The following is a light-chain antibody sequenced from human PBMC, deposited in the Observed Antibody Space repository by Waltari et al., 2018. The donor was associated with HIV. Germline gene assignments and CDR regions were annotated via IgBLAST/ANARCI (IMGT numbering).Light chain of an antibody. CDR1: RRADFNF. J-gene: IGLJ2*01. CDR2: EGK. Sequence: QSALAQPASVSGSPGPSITLSCTGPRRADFNFFSWYQQRPGKAPKVIIYEGKDRASGVSARFSASKSDITASLTISGLQTDDEANYYCSSYTGRVSLFGGGTKLTVL. V-gene: IGLV2-14*01. CDR3: SSYTGRVSL.